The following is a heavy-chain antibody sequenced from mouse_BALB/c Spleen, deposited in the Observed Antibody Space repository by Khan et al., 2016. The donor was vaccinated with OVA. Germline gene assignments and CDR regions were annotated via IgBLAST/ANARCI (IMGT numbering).Heavy chain of an antibody. D-gene: IGHD1-1*02. CDR3: ARLAYYYNSEAFAY. CDR1: GFTFSTYC. V-gene: IGHV5-6*01. CDR2: INTGGHYT. Sequence: QLFASGGDLLKTGGSLKLSCPSSGFTFSTYCMSLVPQSPHTTLAWVSTINTGGHYTSSKDNVKVRLTITRDNAENILYLQMTSLRYEDTAMYYCARLAYYYNSEAFAYWGQGTVVTVAA. J-gene: IGHJ3*01.